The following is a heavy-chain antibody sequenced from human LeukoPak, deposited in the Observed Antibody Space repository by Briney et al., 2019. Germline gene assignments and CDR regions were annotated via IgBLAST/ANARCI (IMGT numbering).Heavy chain of an antibody. CDR2: IYHSGST. D-gene: IGHD3-22*01. V-gene: IGHV4-4*02. CDR1: GGSISSSNW. J-gene: IGHJ3*02. Sequence: PSETLSLTCAVSGGSISSSNWWSWVRQPPGKGLEWIGEIYHSGSTNYNPSLKSRVTISVDTPKNQFSLKLNSVTAADTAVYYCARGGSGFDAFDIWGQGTMVTVSS. CDR3: ARGGSGFDAFDI.